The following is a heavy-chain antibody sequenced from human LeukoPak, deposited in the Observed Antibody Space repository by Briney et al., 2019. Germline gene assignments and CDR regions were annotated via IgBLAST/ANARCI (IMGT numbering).Heavy chain of an antibody. CDR2: ISSSSRYR. CDR1: GFTFSSYS. CDR3: ARPTYGDYGGYFDY. V-gene: IGHV3-21*03. D-gene: IGHD4-17*01. Sequence: GGSLRLSCAASGFTFSSYSMNWVRQAPGKGLEWVSSISSSSRYRYYADSVKGRFTISRDHAKNSLYLQMNSLRAEDTAVYYCARPTYGDYGGYFDYWGQGTLVTVSS. J-gene: IGHJ4*02.